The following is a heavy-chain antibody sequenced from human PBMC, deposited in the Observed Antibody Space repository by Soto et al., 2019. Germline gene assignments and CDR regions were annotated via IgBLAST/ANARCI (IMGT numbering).Heavy chain of an antibody. V-gene: IGHV1-18*01. Sequence: GASVKVSCKASGYTFTSYGISWVRQAPGQGLEWMGWISAYNGNTNYAQKLQGRVTMTTDTSTSTAYMELRSLRSDDTAVYYCARDGRLNLSSSRFDPWGQGTLVTVSS. D-gene: IGHD6-6*01. J-gene: IGHJ5*02. CDR3: ARDGRLNLSSSRFDP. CDR1: GYTFTSYG. CDR2: ISAYNGNT.